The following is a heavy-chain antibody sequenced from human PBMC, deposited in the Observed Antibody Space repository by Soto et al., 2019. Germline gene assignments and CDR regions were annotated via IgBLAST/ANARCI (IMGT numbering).Heavy chain of an antibody. CDR3: ARGHYYGSGSPNWSDP. D-gene: IGHD3-10*01. CDR1: GGSFSGYY. CDR2: INHSGST. Sequence: SETLSLTCAVYGGSFSGYYWSWIRQPPGKGLEWIGEINHSGSTNYNPSLKSRVTISVDTSKNQFSLKLSSVTAADTAVYYCARGHYYGSGSPNWSDPWGQGTLVTVSS. J-gene: IGHJ5*02. V-gene: IGHV4-34*01.